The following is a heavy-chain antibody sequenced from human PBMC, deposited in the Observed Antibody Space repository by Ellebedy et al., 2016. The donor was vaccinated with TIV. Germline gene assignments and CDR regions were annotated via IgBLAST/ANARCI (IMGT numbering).Heavy chain of an antibody. CDR1: GGSISSRSYY. CDR3: ARHRPSRIAYCGGDCLNWYFDL. Sequence: PGGSLRLSCTVSGGSISSRSYYWGWIRQPPGKGLEWIGSLYYSGSTYYNPSLKSRVTISVDTSKNQFSLKLSSVTAADTAVYYCARHRPSRIAYCGGDCLNWYFDLWGRGTLVTVSS. V-gene: IGHV4-39*01. CDR2: LYYSGST. J-gene: IGHJ2*01. D-gene: IGHD2-21*02.